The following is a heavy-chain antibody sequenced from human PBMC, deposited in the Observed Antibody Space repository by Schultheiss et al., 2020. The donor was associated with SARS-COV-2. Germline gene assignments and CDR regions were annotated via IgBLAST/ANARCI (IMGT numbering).Heavy chain of an antibody. CDR3: ARCRCSSTSCPFHDAFDI. Sequence: GESLKISCAASGFTFSSYWLHWVRQAPGKGLVWVSRVNSDGSSTTYADSVRGRFTISRDNAKNSLYLQMNRLRAEDTAVYYCARCRCSSTSCPFHDAFDIWGQGTMVTVSS. J-gene: IGHJ3*02. D-gene: IGHD2-2*01. V-gene: IGHV3-74*01. CDR2: VNSDGSST. CDR1: GFTFSSYW.